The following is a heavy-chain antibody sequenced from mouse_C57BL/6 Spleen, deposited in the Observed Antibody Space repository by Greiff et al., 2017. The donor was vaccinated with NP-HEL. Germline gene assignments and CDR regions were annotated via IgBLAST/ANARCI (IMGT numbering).Heavy chain of an antibody. CDR2: IYPSDSET. J-gene: IGHJ2*01. CDR3: ARSNWYSLYFDY. Sequence: VQLQQSGAELVRPGSSVKLSCKASGYTFTSYWMDWVKQRPGQGLEWIGNIYPSDSETHYNQKFKDKATLTVDKSSSTAYMQLISLTSEDSAVYYCARSNWYSLYFDYWGQGTTLTVSS. D-gene: IGHD4-1*01. V-gene: IGHV1-61*01. CDR1: GYTFTSYW.